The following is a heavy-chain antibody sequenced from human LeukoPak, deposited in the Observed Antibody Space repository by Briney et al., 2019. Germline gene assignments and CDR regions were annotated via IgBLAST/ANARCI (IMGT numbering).Heavy chain of an antibody. V-gene: IGHV4-61*02. J-gene: IGHJ4*02. CDR3: ARGYSTWSSDY. CDR2: IYSSGST. Sequence: PSQTLSLTCTVSGGSISSGGYYWSWIRQPAGKGLEWIGRIYSSGSTNYNPSLKSRVTISVDTSKNQFSLKLSSVTAADTAVYYCARGYSTWSSDYWGQGTLVTVSS. D-gene: IGHD1-26*01. CDR1: GGSISSGGYY.